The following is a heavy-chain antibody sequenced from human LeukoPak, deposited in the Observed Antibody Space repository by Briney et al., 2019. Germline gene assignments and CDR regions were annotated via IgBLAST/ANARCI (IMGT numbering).Heavy chain of an antibody. V-gene: IGHV4-59*08. CDR3: ARGSSPFDY. CDR1: GGPISSYY. Sequence: PSETLSLTCTVSGGPISSYYWSWIRQPPGKGLEWVGYLFHSGNTNYNPSLKSRVTISLDTSKNRFSLKLSSVTAADTAVYYCARGSSPFDYWGQGTLVTVSS. CDR2: LFHSGNT. J-gene: IGHJ4*02.